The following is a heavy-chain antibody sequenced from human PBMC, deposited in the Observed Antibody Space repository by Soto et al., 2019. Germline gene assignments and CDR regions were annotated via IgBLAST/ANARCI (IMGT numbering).Heavy chain of an antibody. Sequence: QVQLVQSGAEVKKPGASVKVSCKASGYTFTSYGISWVRQAPGQGLEWMGWISAYNGNTNYAQKLQGRVTMTTDTSTSTGYMELGDLGFDDTAVYYCARDGVKAAGTHWFDPWGQGTLVTVSS. J-gene: IGHJ5*02. CDR1: GYTFTSYG. CDR2: ISAYNGNT. CDR3: ARDGVKAAGTHWFDP. D-gene: IGHD6-13*01. V-gene: IGHV1-18*04.